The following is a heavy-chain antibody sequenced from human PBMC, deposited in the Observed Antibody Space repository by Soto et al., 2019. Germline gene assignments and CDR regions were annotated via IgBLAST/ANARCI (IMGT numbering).Heavy chain of an antibody. CDR2: ISGNSGST. CDR1: GFTFSSYA. Sequence: EVQLLESGGGLVQPGGSLRLSCAASGFTFSSYAMSWVRQAPGKGLEWVSTISGNSGSTYYADSVKGRFTISRDNSKNMLYLQMNSLRAEDTAVHYCAKDGGGYSSAWDYWGQGTLVTVSS. V-gene: IGHV3-23*01. CDR3: AKDGGGYSSAWDY. J-gene: IGHJ4*02. D-gene: IGHD6-19*01.